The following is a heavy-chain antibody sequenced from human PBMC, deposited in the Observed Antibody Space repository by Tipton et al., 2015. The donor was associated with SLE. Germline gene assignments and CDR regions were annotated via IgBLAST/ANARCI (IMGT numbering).Heavy chain of an antibody. V-gene: IGHV1-3*01. Sequence: QVQLVQSGAEVKKPGSSVKVSCKASGYTFTSYAMHWVRQAPGQRLEWMGWINAGNGNTRYSQKFQGRVTITRDTSASTAYMELSSLGSEDTAVYYCASRATMTSFYYGLDVWGQGTTVTVSS. J-gene: IGHJ6*02. CDR2: INAGNGNT. CDR1: GYTFTSYA. CDR3: ASRATMTSFYYGLDV. D-gene: IGHD4-17*01.